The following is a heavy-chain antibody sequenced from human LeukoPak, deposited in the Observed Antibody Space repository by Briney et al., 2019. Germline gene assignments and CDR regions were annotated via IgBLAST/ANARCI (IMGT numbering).Heavy chain of an antibody. J-gene: IGHJ5*02. Sequence: PGGSLRLSCTASGFTFSSFAMSWVRQAAGKRLEWVSTISASGSSTYYADSVKGRFTISRDNSKNTLSLQMNSLRVEDTAEYYCAKDRTFSGSSDNNWFDPWGRGTLVTVSS. V-gene: IGHV3-23*01. CDR2: ISASGSST. D-gene: IGHD1-26*01. CDR3: AKDRTFSGSSDNNWFDP. CDR1: GFTFSSFA.